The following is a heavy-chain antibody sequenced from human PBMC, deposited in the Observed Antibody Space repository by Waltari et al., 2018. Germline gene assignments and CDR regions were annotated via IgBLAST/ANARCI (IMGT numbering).Heavy chain of an antibody. CDR3: ARNRDFLGDYGDQGYFDS. D-gene: IGHD4-17*01. Sequence: QGQRVETGGGGAEGGRCASRSCAAAGFTFNNHAMHWVRQTPCKGLEVVADLSSAGRPPCSLPSLPFPFPVSRANSKHTLSLPMSSLRAEDPAVSYCARNRDFLGDYGDQGYFDSWGQGTLVTVSS. J-gene: IGHJ4*02. CDR2: LSSAGRPP. V-gene: IGHV3-30-3*01. CDR1: GFTFNNHA.